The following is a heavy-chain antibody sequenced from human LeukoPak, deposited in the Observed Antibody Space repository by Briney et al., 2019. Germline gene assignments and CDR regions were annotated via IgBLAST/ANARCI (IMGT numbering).Heavy chain of an antibody. CDR2: IYPGDSDT. CDR3: ATQLVLGSPYYFDY. D-gene: IGHD6-13*01. CDR1: GYSFTSYW. V-gene: IGHV5-51*01. Sequence: GAPLQISCKGSGYSFTSYWIGWGRPMPGKGLEWRGIIYPGDSDTRYSPSFQGQVTISADKSISTTYLQWSSLKASDTAMYYCATQLVLGSPYYFDYWGQGTLVTVSS. J-gene: IGHJ4*02.